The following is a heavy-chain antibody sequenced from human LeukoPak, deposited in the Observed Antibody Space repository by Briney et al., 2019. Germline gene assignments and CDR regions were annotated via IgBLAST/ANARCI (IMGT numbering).Heavy chain of an antibody. CDR1: GYTFTSYG. CDR3: ARGRLRFLEWLSLRHNWFDP. J-gene: IGHJ5*02. D-gene: IGHD3-3*01. V-gene: IGHV1-18*01. CDR2: VSVSNGNT. Sequence: ASVKVSCKASGYTFTSYGISWVRQAPGQGLEWMGWVSVSNGNTNYAQKFQGRVTMTRDTSTSTVYMELSSLRSEDTAVYYCARGRLRFLEWLSLRHNWFDPWGQGTLVTVSS.